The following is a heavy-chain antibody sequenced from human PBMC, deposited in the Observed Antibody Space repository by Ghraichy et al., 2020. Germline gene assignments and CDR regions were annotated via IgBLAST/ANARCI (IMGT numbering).Heavy chain of an antibody. J-gene: IGHJ4*02. CDR3: ARDSHGDYPDY. D-gene: IGHD4-17*01. V-gene: IGHV4-30-4*01. Sequence: SETLSLTCTVSGASISSGEYYWSWIRQAPGKGLEWIGFIYFSGSTYYNPSLQSRVTLSVDTSKNQFSLKLTSVTVADTAVYYCARDSHGDYPDYWGQGTLVTVSS. CDR1: GASISSGEYY. CDR2: IYFSGST.